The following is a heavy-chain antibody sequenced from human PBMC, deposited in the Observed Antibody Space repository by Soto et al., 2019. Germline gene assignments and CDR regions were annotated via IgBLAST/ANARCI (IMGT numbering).Heavy chain of an antibody. V-gene: IGHV1-69*13. CDR2: IIPIFGTA. Sequence: SVKVSCKASGGTFSSYAISWVRQAPGQGLEWMGGIIPIFGTANYAQKFQGRVTITADESTSTAYMELSSLRYDDTAVYYCARTYYYDSSGYYCIGYWGQGTQVTVSS. CDR1: GGTFSSYA. D-gene: IGHD3-22*01. J-gene: IGHJ4*02. CDR3: ARTYYYDSSGYYCIGY.